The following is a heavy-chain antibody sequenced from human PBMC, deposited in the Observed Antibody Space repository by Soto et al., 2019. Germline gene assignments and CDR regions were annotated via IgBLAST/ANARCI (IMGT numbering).Heavy chain of an antibody. CDR3: ARKTAAGSPHDY. Sequence: PSETLSLTCTVSGGSIHNHYWSWVRQPPGKGLEWIGYIYYTGGTNYNPSLKSRVTISVDTSKNQFSLKLTSVTAADTAVYYCARKTAAGSPHDYRGQGTLVTVSS. D-gene: IGHD6-13*01. CDR2: IYYTGGT. V-gene: IGHV4-59*08. CDR1: GGSIHNHY. J-gene: IGHJ4*02.